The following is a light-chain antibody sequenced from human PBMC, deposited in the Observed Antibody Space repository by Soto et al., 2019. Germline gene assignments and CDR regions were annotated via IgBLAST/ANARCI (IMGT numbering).Light chain of an antibody. Sequence: DIQMTQSPSSLSASVGDRVTITCRASQSISTWLAWYQQKPGKAPNLLIFDASTLESGVPSRFSGSASGTEFTVTITSLQPDDFATYYCHHYTRAFGQGTKVEIK. V-gene: IGKV1-5*01. CDR3: HHYTRA. J-gene: IGKJ1*01. CDR2: DAS. CDR1: QSISTW.